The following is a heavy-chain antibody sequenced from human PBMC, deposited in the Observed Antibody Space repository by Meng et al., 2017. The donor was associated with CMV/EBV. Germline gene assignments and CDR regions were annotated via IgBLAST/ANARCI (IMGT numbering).Heavy chain of an antibody. D-gene: IGHD4-17*01. Sequence: GESLKISCAASGFTFSDYYMSWLRQAPGKGLEYISYITSGGRTTFYADSVKGRFTVSRDNANKSLYLQMNNLRAEDTAVYYCARRGVTTKEFDYWGQGTLVTVSS. CDR2: ITSGGRTT. V-gene: IGHV3-11*01. CDR1: GFTFSDYY. CDR3: ARRGVTTKEFDY. J-gene: IGHJ4*02.